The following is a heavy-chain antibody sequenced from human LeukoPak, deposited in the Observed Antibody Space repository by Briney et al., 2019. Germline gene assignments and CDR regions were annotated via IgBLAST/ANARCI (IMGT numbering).Heavy chain of an antibody. J-gene: IGHJ4*02. CDR3: AKSIRGVIRAPIDY. CDR2: ISWNSGSI. D-gene: IGHD3-10*01. V-gene: IGHV3-9*01. Sequence: PGRSLRLSCAASGFTFDDYAMHWVRQAPGKGLEWVSGISWNSGSIGYADSVKGRFTISRDNAKSSLYLQMNSLRAEDTALYYCAKSIRGVIRAPIDYWGQGTLVTVSS. CDR1: GFTFDDYA.